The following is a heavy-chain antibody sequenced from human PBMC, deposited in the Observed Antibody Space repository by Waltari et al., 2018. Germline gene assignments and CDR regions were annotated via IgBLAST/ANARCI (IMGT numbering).Heavy chain of an antibody. CDR1: GGSFSGYY. V-gene: IGHV4-34*01. D-gene: IGHD6-19*01. J-gene: IGHJ4*02. CDR3: ARSYLGGWYYFDY. CDR2: INHSGST. Sequence: QVQLQQWGAGLFKPSETLSLTCAVYGGSFSGYYWSWIRQPPGKGLEWIGEINHSGSTNYNPSLKSRVTISVDTSKNQFSLKLSSVTAADTAVYYCARSYLGGWYYFDYWGQGTLVTVSS.